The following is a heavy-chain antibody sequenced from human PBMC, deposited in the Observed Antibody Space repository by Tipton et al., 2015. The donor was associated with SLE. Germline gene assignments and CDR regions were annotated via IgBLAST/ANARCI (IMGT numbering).Heavy chain of an antibody. CDR1: GASMTNGDFY. CDR2: IFYSGYT. CDR3: ARQSFDYSGGYSDL. J-gene: IGHJ2*01. V-gene: IGHV4-31*02. D-gene: IGHD4-11*01. Sequence: LRLSCSVSGASMTNGDFYWSWIRQHPGKGLEWVGDIFYSGYTYYNPSLNSRLTLSVDTSKNDFSLKLSSVTAADTAVYFCARQSFDYSGGYSDLWGRGTLVTVSS.